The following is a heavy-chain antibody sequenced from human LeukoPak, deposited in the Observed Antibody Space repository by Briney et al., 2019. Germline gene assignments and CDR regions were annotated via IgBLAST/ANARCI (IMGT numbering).Heavy chain of an antibody. CDR3: ARDMGCSGGSCWGAFDI. CDR1: GFSFSNYE. J-gene: IGHJ3*02. Sequence: PGGSLRLSCAASGFSFSNYEMNWVRQAPGEGLEWVSYISESGSIVYYADSVKGRFTISRDNAKNSLYLQMNSLRAEDTAVYYCARDMGCSGGSCWGAFDIWGQGTMVTVSS. D-gene: IGHD2-15*01. V-gene: IGHV3-48*03. CDR2: ISESGSIV.